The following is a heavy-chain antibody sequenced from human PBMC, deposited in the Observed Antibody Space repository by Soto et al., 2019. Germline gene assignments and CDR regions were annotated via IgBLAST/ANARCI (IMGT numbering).Heavy chain of an antibody. J-gene: IGHJ5*02. D-gene: IGHD2-8*01. CDR1: VGTLSSYT. Sequence: QVQLVQSGAEVKKPGSSVKVSCKASVGTLSSYTLSWVRQSPGQGREWMGWIIPILGMANYAQKIQGSVTITACKSTSTAYMELTSLRSEDTAVYFCAGLNCTNGLCYTFNWFDTWGQGTLVTVSS. CDR3: AGLNCTNGLCYTFNWFDT. V-gene: IGHV1-69*02. CDR2: IIPILGMA.